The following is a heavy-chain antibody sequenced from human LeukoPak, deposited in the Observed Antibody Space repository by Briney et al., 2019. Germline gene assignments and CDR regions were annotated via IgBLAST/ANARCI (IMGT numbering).Heavy chain of an antibody. CDR3: ARRLNWDSRYYFDY. V-gene: IGHV3-7*01. D-gene: IGHD1-26*01. J-gene: IGHJ4*02. CDR2: IKQDGSEK. Sequence: GGSLRLSCAASGFTFSSYWMSWVRQAPGKGLEWVANIKQDGSEKYYVDSVKGRFTISRDNAKNSLYLQMNSLRAEDTAVYYCARRLNWDSRYYFDYWGQGTLVTVSS. CDR1: GFTFSSYW.